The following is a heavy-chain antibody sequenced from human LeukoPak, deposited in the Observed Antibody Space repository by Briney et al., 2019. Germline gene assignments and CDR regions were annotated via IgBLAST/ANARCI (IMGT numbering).Heavy chain of an antibody. CDR2: IYYSGST. Sequence: SETLSLTCTVSGGSISSYYWSWIRQPPGKGPEWIGYIYYSGSTNYNHFLKSRVNISVDTYKNQFSLKRSSVTAADTAVYYCARDDYGDFHFDYWGQGTLVTVFS. J-gene: IGHJ4*02. CDR3: ARDDYGDFHFDY. CDR1: GGSISSYY. V-gene: IGHV4-59*01. D-gene: IGHD4-17*01.